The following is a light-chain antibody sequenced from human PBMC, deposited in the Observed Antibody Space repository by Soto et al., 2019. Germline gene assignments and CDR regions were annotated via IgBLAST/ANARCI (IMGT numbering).Light chain of an antibody. CDR2: KAS. V-gene: IGKV1-5*03. Sequence: DSQMTQSPSTLSASVGDRVTITCRASQSISSWLAWYQQQPGKAPKLLIYKASSLESGVPSRFSGSGSGTEFTLTISSLQPDDFATYYCQQYNSYPVTSGQGTKVEIK. CDR3: QQYNSYPVT. J-gene: IGKJ1*01. CDR1: QSISSW.